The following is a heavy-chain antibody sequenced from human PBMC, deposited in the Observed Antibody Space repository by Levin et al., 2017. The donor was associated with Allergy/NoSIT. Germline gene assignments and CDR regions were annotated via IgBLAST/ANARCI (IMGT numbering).Heavy chain of an antibody. V-gene: IGHV3-7*02. CDR2: IKQDGSET. J-gene: IGHJ4*02. D-gene: IGHD2-15*01. CDR3: ASGYCRDRSCCGGTYYYGDY. CDR1: GFTFSDYW. Sequence: GGSLRLSCAASGFTFSDYWMTWVRQAPGRGLEWVANIKQDGSETYYVDSVKGRFTISRDNAKNSVYLQLISLRDADTAVYYCASGYCRDRSCCGGTYYYGDYWGQGTLVSVSS.